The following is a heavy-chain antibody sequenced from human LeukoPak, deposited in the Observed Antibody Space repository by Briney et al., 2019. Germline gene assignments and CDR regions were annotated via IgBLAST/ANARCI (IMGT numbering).Heavy chain of an antibody. V-gene: IGHV3-48*01. CDR3: ARDSSVCEFDV. J-gene: IGHJ3*01. CDR1: GFTFSPYT. D-gene: IGHD6-6*01. Sequence: PGGSLRLSCAASGFTFSPYTMHWFRQPPGKGLEWVSYISTGSTTIYYADSVKGRFTISRDNAKNSLYLHMNSLRAEDTVVYYCARDSSVCEFDVWGQGTMVTVSS. CDR2: ISTGSTTI.